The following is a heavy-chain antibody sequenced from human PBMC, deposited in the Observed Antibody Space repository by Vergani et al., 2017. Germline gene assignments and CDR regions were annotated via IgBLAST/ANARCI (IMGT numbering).Heavy chain of an antibody. CDR2: ISAYNGNT. CDR3: ATGRWFPPPGLWFDP. CDR1: GYTFTSYG. D-gene: IGHD1-1*01. Sequence: QVQLVQSGAEVKKPGASVKVSCKASGYTFTSYGISWVRQAPGQGLEWMGWISAYNGNTNYAQKLQGRVTMTTDTSTSTAYMELRSLRSDDTAVDYCATGRWFPPPGLWFDPWGQGTLVTVSS. J-gene: IGHJ5*02. V-gene: IGHV1-18*01.